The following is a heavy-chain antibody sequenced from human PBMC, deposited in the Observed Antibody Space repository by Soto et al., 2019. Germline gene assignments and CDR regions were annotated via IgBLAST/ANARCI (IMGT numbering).Heavy chain of an antibody. Sequence: SVKVSCKASGGTFSSYAISWVRQAPGQGLEWMGDIIPLFGRANYAQKFQGRVTITADESTSTAYMELSSLRSDDTAVYYCASGNSATLGGVNVYYYGMDVWGQGTTVTVSS. J-gene: IGHJ6*02. V-gene: IGHV1-69*13. CDR3: ASGNSATLGGVNVYYYGMDV. CDR1: GGTFSSYA. CDR2: IIPLFGRA. D-gene: IGHD3-16*02.